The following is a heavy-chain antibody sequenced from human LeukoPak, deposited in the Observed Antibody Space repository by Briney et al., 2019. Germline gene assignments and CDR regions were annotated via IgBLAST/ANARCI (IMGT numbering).Heavy chain of an antibody. D-gene: IGHD3-9*01. Sequence: SETLSLTCSVSGGSMNSYYWSWIRQSPGKGLEWIGYIYYSGSTNYNPSLKSRVTISVDTSKNQFSLKLSSVTAADTAVYHCARHVWLQPFDYWGQGTLVTVSS. V-gene: IGHV4-59*08. CDR1: GGSMNSYY. CDR2: IYYSGST. J-gene: IGHJ4*02. CDR3: ARHVWLQPFDY.